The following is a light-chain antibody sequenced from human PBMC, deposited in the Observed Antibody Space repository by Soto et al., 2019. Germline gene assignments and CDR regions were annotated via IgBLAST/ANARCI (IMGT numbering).Light chain of an antibody. J-gene: IGKJ1*01. Sequence: DIQMTQSPSSLSASVGDRVIITCRASQSVSNWLAWYQQKPGKAPNLLIDKASSLKSEVPSRFSGSGSGTEFTLTISNLQPDDFATYYCQQYDTYWTFGQGTKVEFK. CDR1: QSVSNW. V-gene: IGKV1-5*03. CDR2: KAS. CDR3: QQYDTYWT.